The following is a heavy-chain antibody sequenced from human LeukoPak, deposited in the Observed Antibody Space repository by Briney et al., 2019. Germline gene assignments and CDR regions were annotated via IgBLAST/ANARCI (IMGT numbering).Heavy chain of an antibody. Sequence: GGSLRLSCAASGFTFSSYWMSWVRQAPGKGLEWVANIKQDGSEKYYVDSVKGRFTISRDNAKNSLYLQMNSPRAEDTAVYYCAREAFGIAVAGSNAFDIWGQGTMVTVSS. CDR3: AREAFGIAVAGSNAFDI. D-gene: IGHD6-19*01. V-gene: IGHV3-7*01. J-gene: IGHJ3*02. CDR2: IKQDGSEK. CDR1: GFTFSSYW.